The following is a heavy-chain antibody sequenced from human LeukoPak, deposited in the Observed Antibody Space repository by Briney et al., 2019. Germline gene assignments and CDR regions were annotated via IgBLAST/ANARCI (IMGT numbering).Heavy chain of an antibody. CDR3: AKPPRIAVASYYYYYYGMDV. V-gene: IGHV3-23*01. CDR1: GFTFSSYA. J-gene: IGHJ6*02. D-gene: IGHD6-19*01. Sequence: GGSLRLSCAASGFTFSSYAMSWVRQAPGKGLEWVSAISGSGGSTYYADSVKGRFTISRDNSKNTLYLQMNSLRAEDTAVYYCAKPPRIAVASYYYYYYGMDVWGQGTTVTVSS. CDR2: ISGSGGST.